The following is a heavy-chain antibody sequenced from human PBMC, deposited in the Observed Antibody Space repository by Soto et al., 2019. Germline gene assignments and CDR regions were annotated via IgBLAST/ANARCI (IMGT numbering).Heavy chain of an antibody. CDR1: GYTFTSYD. CDR3: ARGGNLYCSGGSCYENWFDP. Sequence: ASVKVSCKASGYTFTSYDINWVRQATGQGLEWMGWMNPNSGNTGYAQKFQGRVTMTRNTSISTAYMELSSLRSEDTAVYYCARGGNLYCSGGSCYENWFDPWGQGTLVTVSS. J-gene: IGHJ5*02. D-gene: IGHD2-15*01. V-gene: IGHV1-8*01. CDR2: MNPNSGNT.